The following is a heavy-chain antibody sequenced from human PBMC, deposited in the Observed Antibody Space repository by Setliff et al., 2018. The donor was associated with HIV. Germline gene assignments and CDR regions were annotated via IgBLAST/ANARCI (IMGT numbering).Heavy chain of an antibody. V-gene: IGHV3-11*03. J-gene: IGHJ4*02. CDR1: GFISSDFY. CDR3: ALLWPFDY. Sequence: GGSLRLSCTASGFISSDFYMSWIRQAPGKGLEWISDIMSSGTYTNYADSVKGRFSISRDNADNSLYLQMNSLRGEDTAIYYCALLWPFDYWGQGALVTVSS. D-gene: IGHD3-10*01. CDR2: IMSSGTYT.